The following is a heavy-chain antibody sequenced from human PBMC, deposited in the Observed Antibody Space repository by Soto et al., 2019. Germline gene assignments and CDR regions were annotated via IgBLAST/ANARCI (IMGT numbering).Heavy chain of an antibody. CDR1: GYTFTSYG. CDR3: ARTPRRDDILTGYDAFDI. CDR2: ISAYNGNT. Sequence: ASVKVSCKASGYTFTSYGISWVRQAPGQGLEWMGWISAYNGNTNYAQKLQGRVTMTTDTSTSTAYMELRSLRSDDTAVYYCARTPRRDDILTGYDAFDIRGQGTIVSVSS. J-gene: IGHJ3*02. V-gene: IGHV1-18*01. D-gene: IGHD3-9*01.